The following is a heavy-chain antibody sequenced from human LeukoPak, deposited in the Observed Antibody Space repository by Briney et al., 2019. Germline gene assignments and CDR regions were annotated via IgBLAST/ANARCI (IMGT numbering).Heavy chain of an antibody. Sequence: GGSLRLSCAASGFAFGTYTMSWVRQAPGKGLEWVSAIGGTGINTYYADSAKGRFTVSRDNSRNTLYLEINSLRVEDTAVYYCVKGSRSGRPYYFDYWGQGTLVTVSS. V-gene: IGHV3-23*01. CDR1: GFAFGTYT. CDR3: VKGSRSGRPYYFDY. D-gene: IGHD6-19*01. J-gene: IGHJ4*02. CDR2: IGGTGINT.